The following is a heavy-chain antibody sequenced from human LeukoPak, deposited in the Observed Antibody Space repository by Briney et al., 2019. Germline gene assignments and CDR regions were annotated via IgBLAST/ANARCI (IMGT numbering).Heavy chain of an antibody. CDR3: ARGPGSGRNYNWFDP. CDR2: ISGSSSSI. D-gene: IGHD3-10*01. Sequence: GGSLRLSCPASGFTFSSYSMNWVRQAPGKGLAGVSSISGSSSSIYYADSVKGRFTISRDNAKNSLYLQMNSLRAEDTAVYYCARGPGSGRNYNWFDPWGQGTLVTVSS. CDR1: GFTFSSYS. V-gene: IGHV3-21*01. J-gene: IGHJ5*02.